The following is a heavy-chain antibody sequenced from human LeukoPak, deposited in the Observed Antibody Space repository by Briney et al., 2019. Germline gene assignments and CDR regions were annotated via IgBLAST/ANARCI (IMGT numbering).Heavy chain of an antibody. J-gene: IGHJ3*02. CDR2: IIPIDGVE. CDR3: ARALDCTNGVCFGDDAFDI. V-gene: IGHV1-69*02. D-gene: IGHD2-8*01. CDR1: GGTSSSYT. Sequence: SVKVSCKASGGTSSSYTISWVRQAPGQGLEWMGRIIPIDGVENYAQKFQGRVKITADKLTSTAYMELSSLRSEDTAVYYCARALDCTNGVCFGDDAFDIWGQGTMVTVSS.